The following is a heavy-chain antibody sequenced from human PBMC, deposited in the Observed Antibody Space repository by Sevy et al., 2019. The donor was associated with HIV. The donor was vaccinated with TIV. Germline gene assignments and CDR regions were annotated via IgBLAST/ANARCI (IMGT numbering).Heavy chain of an antibody. CDR2: ISSGSGYI. D-gene: IGHD3-3*01. CDR3: TRDKTILEGRYGMDV. Sequence: GGSLRVSCAASGFTFSSYKMNWVRQTPGKGLEWVSFISSGSGYIYYADSVKGRFTISRDNAKNSLYLQMNSLRAEDTAMYYCTRDKTILEGRYGMDVWGQGTTVTVSS. CDR1: GFTFSSYK. J-gene: IGHJ6*02. V-gene: IGHV3-21*01.